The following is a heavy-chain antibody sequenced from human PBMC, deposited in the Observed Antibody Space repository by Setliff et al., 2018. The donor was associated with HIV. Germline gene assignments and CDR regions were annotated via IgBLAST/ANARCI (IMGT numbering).Heavy chain of an antibody. Sequence: ASVKVSCKASGYTFTSYAMHWVHQAPGQRLEWMGWINAGNGNTKYSQKFQGRVTITRDTSASTAYMELSSLRSEDTAVYYCARGFSVYSSSDPLLNWFDPWGQGTLVTVSS. CDR3: ARGFSVYSSSDPLLNWFDP. J-gene: IGHJ5*02. V-gene: IGHV1-3*01. CDR2: INAGNGNT. D-gene: IGHD6-6*01. CDR1: GYTFTSYA.